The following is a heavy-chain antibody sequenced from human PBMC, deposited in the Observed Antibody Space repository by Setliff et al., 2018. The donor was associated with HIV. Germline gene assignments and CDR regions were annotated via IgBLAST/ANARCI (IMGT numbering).Heavy chain of an antibody. Sequence: GASVKVSCKASGYTFTIYSINWVRQAPGQGLEWMGSISGYNGNTNYAQKFQGRVTMTTDTSTSTAYMELRSLRSDDTAVYYCARGSSSIAAAYPDALDIWGQGTVVIVSS. V-gene: IGHV1-18*01. J-gene: IGHJ3*02. CDR1: GYTFTIYS. D-gene: IGHD6-13*01. CDR2: ISGYNGNT. CDR3: ARGSSSIAAAYPDALDI.